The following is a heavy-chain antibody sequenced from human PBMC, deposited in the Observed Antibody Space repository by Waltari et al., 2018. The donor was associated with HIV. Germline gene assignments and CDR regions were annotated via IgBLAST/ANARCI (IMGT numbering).Heavy chain of an antibody. J-gene: IGHJ5*02. V-gene: IGHV4-38-2*01. D-gene: IGHD3-10*01. CDR1: GYSISSGFY. Sequence: QVQLQESGPGLVKPSETLSLTCAVSGYSISSGFYWGWVRQPPARGLEWMGSIYQSGQTYYSSSLESRVTISVDTSKNQFALKLRSVTAADTAVYYCARGGGLIRGVSPNTWFDPWGQGTLVTVSS. CDR3: ARGGGLIRGVSPNTWFDP. CDR2: IYQSGQT.